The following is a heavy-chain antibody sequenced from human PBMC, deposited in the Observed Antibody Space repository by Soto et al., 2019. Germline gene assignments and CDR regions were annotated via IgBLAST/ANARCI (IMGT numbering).Heavy chain of an antibody. CDR2: ISAYNGNT. Sequence: ASVKVSRKASGYTFTSYGISWVRQALGHGHEWMGWISAYNGNTNYAQKLQGRVTMTTDTSTSTAYMELRSLRSDDTAVYYCARDYPALAISYNYGMDFWGQGTTVTVSS. J-gene: IGHJ6*02. V-gene: IGHV1-18*01. CDR3: ARDYPALAISYNYGMDF. D-gene: IGHD6-19*01. CDR1: GYTFTSYG.